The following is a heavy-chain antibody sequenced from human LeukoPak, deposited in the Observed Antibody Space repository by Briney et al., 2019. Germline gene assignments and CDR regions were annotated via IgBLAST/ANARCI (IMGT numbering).Heavy chain of an antibody. CDR1: VGCISSGDYY. D-gene: IGHD2-2*01. J-gene: IGHJ6*03. V-gene: IGHV4-30-4*08. CDR2: IYYSGST. CDR3: ASSMVIVPAAMDYYYMDV. Sequence: SHTLSVTCTASVGCISSGDYYWSWIRQPPAKGLVWIRYIYYSGSTYYNPSLKSRVTISVDTSKNQFSLKLSSVTAADTPVYYCASSMVIVPAAMDYYYMDVWGKGTTVTVSS.